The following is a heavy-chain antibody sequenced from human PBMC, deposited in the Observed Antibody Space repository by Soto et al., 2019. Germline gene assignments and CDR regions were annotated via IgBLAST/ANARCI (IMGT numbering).Heavy chain of an antibody. D-gene: IGHD6-13*01. V-gene: IGHV2-5*01. J-gene: IGHJ5*02. CDR1: GFSLSTSGVG. Sequence: QITLKESGPTLVKPTQTLTLTCTFSGFSLSTSGVGVGWIRQPPGKALEWLALIYWNDDKRYSPSLKSRPTIDKDTSKNQVVLTMTNMDRVDTDTYYGAHRRAAAGLKYNWFDPWGQGTLVTVAS. CDR3: AHRRAAAGLKYNWFDP. CDR2: IYWNDDK.